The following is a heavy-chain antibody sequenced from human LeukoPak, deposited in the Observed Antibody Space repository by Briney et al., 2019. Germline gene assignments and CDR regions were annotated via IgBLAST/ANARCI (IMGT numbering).Heavy chain of an antibody. CDR3: ALPERAEY. CDR2: ISGSGAGT. J-gene: IGHJ4*02. Sequence: PGGSLRLSCAASGFTFSNYVMNWVRQAPGKGLEWVSTISGSGAGTNYADSVKGRFTISRDNSKNTLYLQMNSLRTEDTAIYYCALPERAEYWGQGTLVTVSS. V-gene: IGHV3-23*01. CDR1: GFTFSNYV. D-gene: IGHD2/OR15-2a*01.